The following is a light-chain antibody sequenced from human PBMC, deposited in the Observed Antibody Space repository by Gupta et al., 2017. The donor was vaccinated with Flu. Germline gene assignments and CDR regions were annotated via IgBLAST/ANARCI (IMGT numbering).Light chain of an antibody. J-gene: IGKJ5*01. CDR1: QPINKF. Sequence: ITCRASQPINKFLSWYQQRPGGAPKLLIFATSDLQNGVPSRFSASGSGTDFSLTITGLQPEDFATYYCLQADSFPLTFGQGTRLEI. CDR2: ATS. V-gene: IGKV1D-12*01. CDR3: LQADSFPLT.